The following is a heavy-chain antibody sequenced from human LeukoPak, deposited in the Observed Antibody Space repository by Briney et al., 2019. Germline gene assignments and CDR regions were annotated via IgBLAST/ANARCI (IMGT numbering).Heavy chain of an antibody. J-gene: IGHJ4*02. CDR1: GGTFSSYA. Sequence: SVKVSCKASGGTFSSYAISWVRQAPGQGLEGMGRIISILGIANYAQKFQGRVTITADKSTSTAYMELSSLRSEDTAVYYCARELRDGYNYHYFYNWGQGTLVTVSS. CDR3: ARELRDGYNYHYFYN. V-gene: IGHV1-69*04. CDR2: IISILGIA. D-gene: IGHD5-12*01.